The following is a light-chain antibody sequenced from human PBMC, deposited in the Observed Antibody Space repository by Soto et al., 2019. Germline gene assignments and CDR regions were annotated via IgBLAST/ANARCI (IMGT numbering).Light chain of an antibody. CDR3: QQRSNWPTT. CDR1: QSVSSY. CDR2: DAS. J-gene: IGKJ1*01. Sequence: EIVMTQSPAILSVSPGERATLSCRASQSVSSYLAWYQQKPGQAPRLLIYDASNRATGIPARFSGSGSGTDFTLTISSLEPEDFAVYYCQQRSNWPTTFGQGTKVDIK. V-gene: IGKV3-11*01.